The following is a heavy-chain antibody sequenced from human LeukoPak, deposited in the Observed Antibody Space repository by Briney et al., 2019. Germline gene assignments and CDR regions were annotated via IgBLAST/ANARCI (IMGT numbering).Heavy chain of an antibody. J-gene: IGHJ4*02. D-gene: IGHD5-18*01. Sequence: TFSSYGMSWIRQPPGKGLEWIGSIYYSGSTYYNPSLKSRVTISVDTSKNQFSLKLSSVTAADTAVYYCARGGTIQLWSTEFDYWGQGTLVTVSS. V-gene: IGHV4-39*07. CDR2: IYYSGST. CDR1: TFSSYG. CDR3: ARGGTIQLWSTEFDY.